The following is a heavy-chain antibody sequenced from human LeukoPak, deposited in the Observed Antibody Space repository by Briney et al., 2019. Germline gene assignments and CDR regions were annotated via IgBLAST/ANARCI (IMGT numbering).Heavy chain of an antibody. V-gene: IGHV3-30-3*01. CDR3: ASLNGNLFDY. J-gene: IGHJ4*02. D-gene: IGHD4-23*01. CDR2: ISYDGSNK. CDR1: GFTFSNAW. Sequence: GGSLRLSCAASGFTFSNAWMNWVRQAPGKGLEWVAVISYDGSNKYYADSVKGRFTISRDNSKNTLYLQMNSLRAEDTAVYYCASLNGNLFDYWGQGTLVTVSS.